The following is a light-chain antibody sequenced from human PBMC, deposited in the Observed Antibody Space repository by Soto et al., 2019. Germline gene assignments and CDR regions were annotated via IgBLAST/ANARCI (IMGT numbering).Light chain of an antibody. CDR3: QQYNTWPLT. CDR1: QSVSSN. CDR2: DAS. V-gene: IGKV3-15*01. J-gene: IGKJ3*01. Sequence: EAVMTQSPATLSVSPGERPTLSCRASQSVSSNLAWYQQKHGQAPRLLIYDASTRATGIPARFRGSGSGTALDLTISSLQSEDVAVYDWQQYNTWPLTFGPGNKVDIK.